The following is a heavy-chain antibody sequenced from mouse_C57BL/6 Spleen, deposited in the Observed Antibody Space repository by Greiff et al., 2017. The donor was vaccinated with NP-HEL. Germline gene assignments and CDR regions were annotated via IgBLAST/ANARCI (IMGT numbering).Heavy chain of an antibody. CDR2: IDPSDSYT. J-gene: IGHJ2*01. CDR3: ATLLGYFDY. D-gene: IGHD3-3*01. V-gene: IGHV1-59*01. CDR1: GYTFTSYW. Sequence: QVQLQQPGAELVRPGTSVKLSCKASGYTFTSYWMHWVKQRPGQGLEWIGVIDPSDSYTNYNQKFKGKATLTVDTSSSTAYMQLSSLTSEDSAVYYCATLLGYFDYWGQGTTLTVSS.